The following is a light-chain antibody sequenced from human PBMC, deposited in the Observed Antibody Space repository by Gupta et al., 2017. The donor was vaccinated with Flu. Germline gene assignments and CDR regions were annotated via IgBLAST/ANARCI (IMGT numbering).Light chain of an antibody. CDR3: QLWAVDSDYKDWV. V-gene: IGLV3-21*02. CDR2: DDG. Sequence: ARSACGGDNIGSKSVDWYQQRPSQAPVVVVYDDGDRHAGSTERVYGSTSGNTATQTISRFEAGEEADDYSQLWAVDSDYKDWVFGGGTKVTVL. J-gene: IGLJ3*02. CDR1: NIGSKS.